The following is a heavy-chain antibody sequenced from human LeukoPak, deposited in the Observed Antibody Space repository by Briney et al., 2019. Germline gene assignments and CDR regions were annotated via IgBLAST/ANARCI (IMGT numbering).Heavy chain of an antibody. V-gene: IGHV4-4*07. CDR3: ARGRYCSADICSGGDAFDI. D-gene: IGHD2-15*01. CDR1: GGSINNYY. Sequence: PSETLSLTCTVSGGSINNYYWSWIRQPAGKGLEWIGRIYTRGSTNYNPSLKSRVTMSVDTSKNRFSLKLSSVTAADTAVYYCARGRYCSADICSGGDAFDIWGQGTMVSVPS. J-gene: IGHJ3*02. CDR2: IYTRGST.